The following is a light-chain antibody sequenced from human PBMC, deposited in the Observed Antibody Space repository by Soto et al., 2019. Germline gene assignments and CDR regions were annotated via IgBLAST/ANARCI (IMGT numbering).Light chain of an antibody. V-gene: IGLV2-14*01. CDR3: NSYTSSSTHV. Sequence: QSVLTQPASVSGSPGQSITISCTGSSSDVGGHNHVSWYQQHPGEAPKLIIYEVGHRPSGVSDRFSGSKSGNTASLTISGFQAEDEADYYCNSYTSSSTHVFGTGTKLTVL. CDR1: SSDVGGHNH. J-gene: IGLJ1*01. CDR2: EVG.